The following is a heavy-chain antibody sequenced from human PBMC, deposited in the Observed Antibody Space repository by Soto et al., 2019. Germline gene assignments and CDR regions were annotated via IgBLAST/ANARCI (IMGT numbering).Heavy chain of an antibody. V-gene: IGHV4-30-4*01. CDR3: ARAGGRGYYGSGTYYDF. D-gene: IGHD3-10*01. Sequence: QLQLQESGPGLVKPSQTLSLTCTVSGGSMNRAYYYWSWIRQPPGKGLEWLGYIYYNGATYYNPSLDSQLTISVDTSQNQFSLKLRSVTAADTAVYFCARAGGRGYYGSGTYYDFWGQGTLVTVSS. CDR2: IYYNGAT. CDR1: GGSMNRAYYY. J-gene: IGHJ4*02.